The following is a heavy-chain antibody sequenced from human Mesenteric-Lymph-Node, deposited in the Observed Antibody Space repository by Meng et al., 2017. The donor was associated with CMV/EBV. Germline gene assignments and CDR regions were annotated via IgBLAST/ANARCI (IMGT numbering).Heavy chain of an antibody. V-gene: IGHV3-30*02. D-gene: IGHD4-11*01. Sequence: LTGVASGFRFTSYGMYWLRQAPGTGLEWVAFTDYDGRKEYYADSVKGRFSVSRDSSKNTVYLQMSSLRLEDTAVYYCAKEIYSDYGTTAYGMDVRGQGTSVTVSS. CDR3: AKEIYSDYGTTAYGMDV. CDR2: TDYDGRKE. CDR1: GFRFTSYG. J-gene: IGHJ6*01.